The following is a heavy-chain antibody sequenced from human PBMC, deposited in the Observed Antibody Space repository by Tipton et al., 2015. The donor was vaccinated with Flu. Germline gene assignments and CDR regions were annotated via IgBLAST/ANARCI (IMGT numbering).Heavy chain of an antibody. CDR2: MYPGDSEI. V-gene: IGHV5-51*01. J-gene: IGHJ4*02. Sequence: VQLVQSGPEVKKPGESLKISCKGFGYSFTTYWIGWVRQMPGRGLEWMGIMYPGDSEIRYSPSFEDQVTISADKSINTAYLQWSSVKASDTAMYYCARHNSGYYADYWGQGTLVTVSS. D-gene: IGHD3-22*01. CDR1: GYSFTTYW. CDR3: ARHNSGYYADY.